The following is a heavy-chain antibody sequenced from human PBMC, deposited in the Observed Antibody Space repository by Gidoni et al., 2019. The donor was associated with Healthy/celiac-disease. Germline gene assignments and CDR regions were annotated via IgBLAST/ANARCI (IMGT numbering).Heavy chain of an antibody. D-gene: IGHD6-13*01. J-gene: IGHJ6*02. CDR2: ISAYNGNT. CDR3: ARDFGYTTKQQLPTSGYYYYGMDV. V-gene: IGHV1-18*01. CDR1: GYTFTSYG. Sequence: QVQLVQSGAEVKKPGASVKVSCKASGYTFTSYGISWVRQAPGQGLEWMGWISAYNGNTNYAQKLQGRVTMTTDTSTSTAYMELRSLRSDDTAVYYCARDFGYTTKQQLPTSGYYYYGMDVWGQGTTVTVSS.